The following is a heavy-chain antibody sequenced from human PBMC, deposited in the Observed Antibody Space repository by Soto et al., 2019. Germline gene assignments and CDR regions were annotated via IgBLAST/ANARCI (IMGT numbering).Heavy chain of an antibody. J-gene: IGHJ3*02. CDR3: TTDTSTIFGAPSGNDAFDI. D-gene: IGHD3-3*01. V-gene: IGHV3-15*01. CDR1: GFTFSNAW. CDR2: IKSKTDGGTT. Sequence: GGSLRLSCAASGFTFSNAWMSWVRQAPGKGLEWVGRIKSKTDGGTTDYAAPVKGRFTISRDDSKNTLYLQMNSLKTEDTAVYYCTTDTSTIFGAPSGNDAFDIWGQGTMVTVSS.